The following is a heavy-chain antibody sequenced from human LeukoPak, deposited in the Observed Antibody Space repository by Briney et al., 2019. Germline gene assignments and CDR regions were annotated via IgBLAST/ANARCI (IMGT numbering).Heavy chain of an antibody. CDR1: GGSISSYY. CDR3: ARGRYCSSSSCPWYYYYRMDV. D-gene: IGHD2-2*01. Sequence: PSETLSLTCTVSGGSISSYYWSWIRQPPGKGLEWIGYIYYSGRTNYNPSLKSRVTISVDTSKNQFSLKLSSVTAADTAVYYCARGRYCSSSSCPWYYYYRMDVWGQGTTVTVSS. V-gene: IGHV4-59*01. CDR2: IYYSGRT. J-gene: IGHJ6*02.